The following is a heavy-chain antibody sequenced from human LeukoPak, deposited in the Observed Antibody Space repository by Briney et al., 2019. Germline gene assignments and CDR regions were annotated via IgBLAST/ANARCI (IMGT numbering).Heavy chain of an antibody. V-gene: IGHV4-59*01. D-gene: IGHD3-10*01. Sequence: SETLSLTCTVSGGSSSSYYWSWIRQPPGKGLEWIGYIYYSGSTNYNYNPSLKSRVTISVDTSKNQFSLELSSVTAANTAVYYCARATYYYGSGSSSRFDYWGQGTLVTVSS. J-gene: IGHJ4*02. CDR2: IYYSGSTNY. CDR3: ARATYYYGSGSSSRFDY. CDR1: GGSSSSYY.